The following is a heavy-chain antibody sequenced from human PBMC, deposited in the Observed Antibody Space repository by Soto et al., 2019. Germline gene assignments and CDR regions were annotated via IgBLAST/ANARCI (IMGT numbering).Heavy chain of an antibody. J-gene: IGHJ4*02. V-gene: IGHV4-59*01. Sequence: PSETLSLTCTASGGSISSYYWSWIRQPPGKELEWIGYIYYSGSTNYNPSLKSRVTISVDTSKKQFSLKLSSVNAADTAVYYCARGLLTVTSSYYLDYWGQGTLVTVSS. CDR1: GGSISSYY. CDR2: IYYSGST. D-gene: IGHD4-17*01. CDR3: ARGLLTVTSSYYLDY.